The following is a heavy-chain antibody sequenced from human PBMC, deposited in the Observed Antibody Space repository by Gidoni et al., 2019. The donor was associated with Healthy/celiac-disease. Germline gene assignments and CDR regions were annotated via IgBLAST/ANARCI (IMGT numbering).Heavy chain of an antibody. J-gene: IGHJ4*02. CDR2: ISYDGSNK. CDR3: ARDRRYYDSSGYFDY. D-gene: IGHD3-22*01. CDR1: GFTLSSYA. Sequence: QVQLVESGGGVVQPGRSLRLSCAASGFTLSSYAMHWVRQAPGKGLGWVAVISYDGSNKYYADSVKGRFTISRDNSKNTLYLQMNSLRAEDTAVYYCARDRRYYDSSGYFDYWGQGTLVTVSS. V-gene: IGHV3-30-3*01.